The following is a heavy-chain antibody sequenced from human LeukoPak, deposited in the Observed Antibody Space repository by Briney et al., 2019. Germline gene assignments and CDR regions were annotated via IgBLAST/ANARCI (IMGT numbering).Heavy chain of an antibody. CDR1: GFTVSSNY. J-gene: IGHJ4*02. V-gene: IGHV3-66*01. CDR3: ARELVDTAMVTYFDY. Sequence: GGSLRLSCAASGFTVSSNYMSWVRQAPGKGLEWVSVIYSGGSTYYADSVKGRFTISRDNSKNTLYLQMNSLRAEDTAVYYCARELVDTAMVTYFDYWGQGTLVTVSS. D-gene: IGHD5-18*01. CDR2: IYSGGST.